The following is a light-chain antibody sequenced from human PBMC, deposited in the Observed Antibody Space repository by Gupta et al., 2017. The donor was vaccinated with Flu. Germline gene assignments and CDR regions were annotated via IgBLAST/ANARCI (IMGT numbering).Light chain of an antibody. V-gene: IGKV2-28*01. Sequence: GTPGLPACVSGTSSQSLMQSNENTYLDWYLQNPGQAPRLLIFWVSSRATGIPDRFSGSGSGTDFTLTINRLEAEDVALYYCKQNLNTPHTFGQGTKAQIK. CDR2: WVS. CDR1: QSLMQSNENTY. J-gene: IGKJ2*01. CDR3: KQNLNTPHT.